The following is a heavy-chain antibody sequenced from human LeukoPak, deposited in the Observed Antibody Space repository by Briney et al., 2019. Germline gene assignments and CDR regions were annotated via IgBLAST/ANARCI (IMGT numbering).Heavy chain of an antibody. CDR3: ARDLPPSNYHEQGYDY. J-gene: IGHJ4*02. CDR1: GFTFSSYA. Sequence: HAGGSLRLSCAASGFTFSSYAMSWVRQAPGKGLEWVSAISGSGGSTYYADSVKGRFTISRDNSKNTLYLQMNSLRAEDTAVYFCARDLPPSNYHEQGYDYWGQGALVTVSS. D-gene: IGHD4-11*01. CDR2: ISGSGGST. V-gene: IGHV3-23*01.